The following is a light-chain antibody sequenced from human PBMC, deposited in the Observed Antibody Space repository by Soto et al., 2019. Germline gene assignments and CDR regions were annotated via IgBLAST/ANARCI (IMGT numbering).Light chain of an antibody. CDR2: AAS. J-gene: IGKJ3*01. CDR3: QNLDSAAFT. V-gene: IGKV1-27*01. Sequence: DLQMTQSPSSLSASVGDRVTITCRASQGIGNYLAWYQQRPGKVPKLLIYAASTLQSGVPSRFSGSVSGTDFTLTISSLLPEDVATYYCQNLDSAAFTFGPGTKVDIK. CDR1: QGIGNY.